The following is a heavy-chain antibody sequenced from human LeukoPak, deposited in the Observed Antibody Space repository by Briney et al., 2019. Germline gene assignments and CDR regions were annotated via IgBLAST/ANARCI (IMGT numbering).Heavy chain of an antibody. CDR3: ARALGDYYYGMDV. CDR2: IYHSGST. CDR1: GGSISSGGYS. D-gene: IGHD3-3*02. J-gene: IGHJ6*02. Sequence: PSQTLPLTCAVSGGSISSGGYSWSWIRQPPGKGLEWIGYIYHSGSTYYNPSLKSRVTISVDRSKNQFSLKLSSVTAADTAVYYCARALGDYYYGMDVWGQGTTVTVSS. V-gene: IGHV4-30-2*01.